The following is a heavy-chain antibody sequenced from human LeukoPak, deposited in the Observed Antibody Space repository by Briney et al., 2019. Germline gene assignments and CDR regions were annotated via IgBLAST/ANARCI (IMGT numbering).Heavy chain of an antibody. CDR2: FDPEDGET. J-gene: IGHJ4*02. CDR1: GYTLTELS. CDR3: AAGIAVAGPVDY. Sequence: GASVKVSCKVSGYTLTELSMHWVRQAPGKGLEWMGGFDPEDGETIYAQKFQGRVTMTEDTSTDTAYMELSSLRSEDTAVYYCAAGIAVAGPVDYWGQGTLVTVSS. D-gene: IGHD6-19*01. V-gene: IGHV1-24*01.